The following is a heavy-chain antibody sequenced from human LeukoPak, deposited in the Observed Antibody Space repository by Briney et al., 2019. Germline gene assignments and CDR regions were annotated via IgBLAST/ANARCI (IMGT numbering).Heavy chain of an antibody. Sequence: SETLSLTCTVSGGSISCGGYYWSWIRQHPGKGLEWIGYIYYSGSTYYNPSLKSRVTISVDTSKNQFSLKLSSVTAADTAVYYCARDRQQLVFPYYYYGMDVWGQGTTVTVSS. CDR3: ARDRQQLVFPYYYYGMDV. CDR2: IYYSGST. V-gene: IGHV4-31*03. CDR1: GGSISCGGYY. J-gene: IGHJ6*02. D-gene: IGHD6-13*01.